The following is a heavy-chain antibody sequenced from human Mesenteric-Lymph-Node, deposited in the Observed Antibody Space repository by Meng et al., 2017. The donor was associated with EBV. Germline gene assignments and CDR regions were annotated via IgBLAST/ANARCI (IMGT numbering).Heavy chain of an antibody. J-gene: IGHJ6*02. CDR2: INHRGSS. CDR3: ARGIAAGGDGMDV. CDR1: GGSFSGNY. V-gene: IGHV4-34*01. D-gene: IGHD6-13*01. Sequence: QRQPVGEGCCKLLETSALACGVLGGSFSGNYWSWIRQPQGKGLEWIGEINHRGSSNYNPSLKGRVTTSVDTSKKQVSLILRSVTAADTAVYYCARGIAAGGDGMDVWGQGTTVTVSS.